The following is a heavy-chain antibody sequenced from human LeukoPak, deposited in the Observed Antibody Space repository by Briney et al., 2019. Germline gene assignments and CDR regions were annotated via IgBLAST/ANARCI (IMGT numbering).Heavy chain of an antibody. J-gene: IGHJ5*01. V-gene: IGHV3-7*01. D-gene: IGHD3-22*01. Sequence: GGSLRLSCAASGFSFSTYWLSWVRQAPGKGLEWVANINQDEAVKNYVDSVKGRFTISRDNAKNSLYLHMNSLRAEDTAVYYCARDRGFLTFDCWGQGTLVTLSS. CDR1: GFSFSTYW. CDR3: ARDRGFLTFDC. CDR2: INQDEAVK.